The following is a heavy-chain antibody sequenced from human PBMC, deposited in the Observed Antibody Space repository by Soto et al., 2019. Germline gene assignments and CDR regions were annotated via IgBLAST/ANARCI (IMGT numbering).Heavy chain of an antibody. CDR2: ISGSGGST. V-gene: IGHV3-23*01. CDR1: GFTFSSYA. Sequence: GSLRLSCAASGFTFSSYAMSWVRRAPGKGLEWVSAISGSGGSTYYADSVKGRFTISRDNSKNTLYLQMNSLRAEDTAVYYCAKTAFYDILTGYYTFDYWGQGTLVTVSS. CDR3: AKTAFYDILTGYYTFDY. D-gene: IGHD3-9*01. J-gene: IGHJ4*02.